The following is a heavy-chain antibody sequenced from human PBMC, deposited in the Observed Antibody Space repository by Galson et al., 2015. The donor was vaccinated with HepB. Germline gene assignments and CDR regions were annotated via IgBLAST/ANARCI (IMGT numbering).Heavy chain of an antibody. Sequence: SVKVSCKASGYTFIGYHMHWVRQAPGQGLEWMGWINPKNGGTIYAQKFQDRVTMTSDTSTSTVYMELWRLRSDDAAVYYCARDEWQLGGMDVWGQGTTVTVSS. D-gene: IGHD2-8*01. CDR1: GYTFIGYH. V-gene: IGHV1-2*02. CDR2: INPKNGGT. J-gene: IGHJ6*02. CDR3: ARDEWQLGGMDV.